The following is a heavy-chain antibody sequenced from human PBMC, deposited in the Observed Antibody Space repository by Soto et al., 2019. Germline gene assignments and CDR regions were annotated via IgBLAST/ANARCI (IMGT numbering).Heavy chain of an antibody. Sequence: QVRLVQSGAEVKKPGASVKVSCKASGYTFTGYYMHWVRQAPGQGLEWMGWINPNSGDTNYAQKFQGWVTMTRDTYISTAYMELSGLRSDDTAVYYCARAAPGEQWLVPCYFQHWGQGTLVTVSS. CDR2: INPNSGDT. D-gene: IGHD6-19*01. J-gene: IGHJ1*01. CDR3: ARAAPGEQWLVPCYFQH. V-gene: IGHV1-2*04. CDR1: GYTFTGYY.